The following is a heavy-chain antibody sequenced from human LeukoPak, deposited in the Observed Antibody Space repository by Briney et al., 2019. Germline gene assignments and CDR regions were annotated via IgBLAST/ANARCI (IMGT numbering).Heavy chain of an antibody. V-gene: IGHV3-30*04. J-gene: IGHJ6*02. CDR1: GFTFSSYA. CDR2: ISYDGSNK. CDR3: ARGTPGGYSYPYYYYYGMDV. D-gene: IGHD5-18*01. Sequence: PGGSLRLSCAASGFTFSSYAMRWVRQAPGKGLEWVAVISYDGSNKYYADSVKGRFTISRDNSKNTLYLQMNSLRAEDTAVYYCARGTPGGYSYPYYYYYGMDVWGQGTTVTVSS.